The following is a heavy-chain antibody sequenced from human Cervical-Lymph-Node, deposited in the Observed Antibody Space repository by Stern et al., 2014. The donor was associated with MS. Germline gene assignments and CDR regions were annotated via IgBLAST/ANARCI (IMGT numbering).Heavy chain of an antibody. D-gene: IGHD6-13*01. CDR2: INHSGST. J-gene: IGHJ4*02. CDR3: ARKGIAAPSN. V-gene: IGHV4-34*01. CDR1: GGSFSGYY. Sequence: QVQLQQWGAGLLKPSETLSLTCAVSGGSFSGYYWSWIRQPPGKGLEWIGEINHSGSTNYNPSLKSRVTISVDTSKNQFSLKLSSVTAADTAVYYCARKGIAAPSNWGQGTLVTVSS.